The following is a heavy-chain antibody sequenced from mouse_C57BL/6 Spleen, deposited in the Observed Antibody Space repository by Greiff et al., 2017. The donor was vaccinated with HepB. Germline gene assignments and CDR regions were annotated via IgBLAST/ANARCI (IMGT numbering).Heavy chain of an antibody. J-gene: IGHJ4*01. D-gene: IGHD2-2*01. V-gene: IGHV5-4*01. CDR2: ISDGGSYT. Sequence: EVQRVESGGGLVKPGGSLKLSCAASGFTFSSYAMSWVRQTPEKRLEWVATISDGGSYTYYPDNVKGRFTISRDNAKNNLYLQMSHLKSEDTAMYYCARDQGSGYDGYAMDYWGQGTSVTVSS. CDR1: GFTFSSYA. CDR3: ARDQGSGYDGYAMDY.